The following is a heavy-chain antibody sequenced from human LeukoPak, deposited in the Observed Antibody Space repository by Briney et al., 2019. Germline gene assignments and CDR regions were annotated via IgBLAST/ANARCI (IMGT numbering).Heavy chain of an antibody. D-gene: IGHD2-8*01. Sequence: SGPTLVNPTETLTLTCTVSGFSINNARMGVSWIRQPPGKALEWLAHISSNDEKSYRTSLKSRLTISKDTSKSQVILTMTNMGPVDTATYYCGRIRREVGLSRGVYGMDVWGQGTTVTVSS. V-gene: IGHV2-26*01. CDR2: ISSNDEK. CDR3: GRIRREVGLSRGVYGMDV. J-gene: IGHJ6*02. CDR1: GFSINNARMG.